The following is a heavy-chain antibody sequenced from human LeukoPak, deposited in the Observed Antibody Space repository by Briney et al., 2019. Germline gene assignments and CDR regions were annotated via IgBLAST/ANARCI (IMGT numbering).Heavy chain of an antibody. V-gene: IGHV3-21*01. Sequence: GGSLRLSCAASGFTVSDDYMNWVRQAPGKGLEWVSSISSSSTYIYYADSMKGRFTISRDNAKKLLYLQMNSLRGEDTAVYFCARGPPYGSGGVLNWFDSWGQGTLVTVSS. D-gene: IGHD3-10*01. CDR3: ARGPPYGSGGVLNWFDS. J-gene: IGHJ5*01. CDR2: ISSSSTYI. CDR1: GFTVSDDY.